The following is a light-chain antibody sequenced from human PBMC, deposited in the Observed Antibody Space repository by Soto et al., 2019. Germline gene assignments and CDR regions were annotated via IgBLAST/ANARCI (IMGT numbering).Light chain of an antibody. J-gene: IGLJ1*01. CDR3: NSYTGSSTRFV. CDR2: EVS. V-gene: IGLV2-14*01. Sequence: QSALTQPASVSGSPGQSVTISCTGTSSDVGAYNYVSWFQQHPGKAPKLMIYEVSNRASGVSNRFSGSKSGNTASLTISGLQAEDEADYYCNSYTGSSTRFVFGTGTKVTVL. CDR1: SSDVGAYNY.